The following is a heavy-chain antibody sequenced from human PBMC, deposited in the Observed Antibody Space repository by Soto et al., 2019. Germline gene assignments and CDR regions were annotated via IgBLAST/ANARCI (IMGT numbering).Heavy chain of an antibody. J-gene: IGHJ5*02. CDR1: GYTFTRYD. V-gene: IGHV1-8*01. Sequence: ASVKVSCKASGYTFTRYDINWVRQATGQGLEWMGWMNPNSGNTGYAQKFQGRVTMTRNTSISTAYMELSSLRSEDTAVYYCARVRRSSRGWFDPWGQGTLVTVSS. D-gene: IGHD6-6*01. CDR3: ARVRRSSRGWFDP. CDR2: MNPNSGNT.